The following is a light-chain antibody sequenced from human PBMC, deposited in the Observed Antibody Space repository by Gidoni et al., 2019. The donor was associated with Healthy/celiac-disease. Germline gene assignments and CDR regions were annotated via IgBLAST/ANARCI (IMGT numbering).Light chain of an antibody. Sequence: DLVMTQSPDSLAVSLGARATINCKSSQSVLYSSNNKNYLAWYQQKPGQPPKLLIYWASTRESGVPDRFSGSGSGTDFTLTISSLQAEDVAVYYCQQYYSTLWTFGQGTKVEIK. J-gene: IGKJ1*01. CDR3: QQYYSTLWT. CDR1: QSVLYSSNNKNY. CDR2: WAS. V-gene: IGKV4-1*01.